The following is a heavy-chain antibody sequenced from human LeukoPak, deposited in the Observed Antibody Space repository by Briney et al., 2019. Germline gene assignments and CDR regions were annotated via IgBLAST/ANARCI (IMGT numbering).Heavy chain of an antibody. CDR1: GGSFSGYY. Sequence: PSETLSLTCTVYGGSFSGYYWSWIRQPPGKGLEWIGEINHSGSTNYNPSLKSRVTISVDTSKNQFSLKLSSVTAADTAVYYCARGVVDSSGWYRGGDYYMDVWGKGTTVTISS. V-gene: IGHV4-34*01. CDR3: ARGVVDSSGWYRGGDYYMDV. CDR2: INHSGST. D-gene: IGHD6-19*01. J-gene: IGHJ6*03.